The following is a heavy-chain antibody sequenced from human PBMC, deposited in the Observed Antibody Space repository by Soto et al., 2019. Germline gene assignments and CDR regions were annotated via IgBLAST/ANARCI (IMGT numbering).Heavy chain of an antibody. D-gene: IGHD3-10*01. CDR2: IYYSGST. CDR1: GGSISSGDYY. V-gene: IGHV4-30-4*01. CDR3: ARDLVRGVIDY. Sequence: SETLSLTCTVSGGSISSGDYYWSWIRQPPGKGLEWIGYIYYSGSTYYNPSLKSRVTISVDTSKNQFSLKLSSVTAADTAVYYCARDLVRGVIDYWGQGTLVTVSS. J-gene: IGHJ4*02.